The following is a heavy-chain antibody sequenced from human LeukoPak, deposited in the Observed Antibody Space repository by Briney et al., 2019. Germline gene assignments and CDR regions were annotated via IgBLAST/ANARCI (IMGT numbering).Heavy chain of an antibody. CDR3: ARDHAYAFDI. D-gene: IGHD2-2*01. CDR1: EFTFTSYE. Sequence: GGSLRLSCAASEFTFTSYELNWVRQAPGKGLEWVSYISSSGNTISYADPVKGRFTISRDNAKNSLYLQMNSLRDEDTAVYYCARDHAYAFDIWGQGTMVTVSS. J-gene: IGHJ3*02. V-gene: IGHV3-48*03. CDR2: ISSSGNTI.